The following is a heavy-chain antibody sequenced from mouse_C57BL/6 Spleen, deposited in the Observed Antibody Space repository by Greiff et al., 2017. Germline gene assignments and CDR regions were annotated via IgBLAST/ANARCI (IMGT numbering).Heavy chain of an antibody. Sequence: QVHVKQPGTELVKPGASVKLSCKASGYNFTSYWMHWVKQRPGQGLEWIGNINPGNGGTNYNEKFKSKATLTVDKSSSTAYMQLSSLTSEDSAVYYCAYYDYDAWLAYWGQGTLVTVSA. CDR1: GYNFTSYW. CDR3: AYYDYDAWLAY. J-gene: IGHJ3*01. D-gene: IGHD2-4*01. V-gene: IGHV1-53*01. CDR2: INPGNGGT.